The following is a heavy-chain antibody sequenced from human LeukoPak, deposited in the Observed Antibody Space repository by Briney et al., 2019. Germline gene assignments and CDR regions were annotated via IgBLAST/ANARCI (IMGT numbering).Heavy chain of an antibody. CDR2: VTGSGGDT. CDR3: ARGTLEHCSGASCYPLDS. Sequence: GGSLRLSCAASGFTFSNYAMSWVRQTPGKGLECVSVVTGSGGDTYYTGSVNGRFTISRDNSKNTLYLQMNSLRAEDTAVYYCARGTLEHCSGASCYPLDSWGQGTLVPVSS. J-gene: IGHJ5*01. CDR1: GFTFSNYA. D-gene: IGHD2-15*01. V-gene: IGHV3-23*01.